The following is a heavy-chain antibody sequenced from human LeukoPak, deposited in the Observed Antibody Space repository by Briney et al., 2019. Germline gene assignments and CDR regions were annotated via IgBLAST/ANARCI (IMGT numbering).Heavy chain of an antibody. CDR2: ITSSGTYI. V-gene: IGHV3-21*01. Sequence: PGGSLKLSCATSGFTFNNYNMNWVRQAPGRALEWVSSITSSGTYIFYADSVKGRFTISRDNAKNSLYLQMNSLGPEDTAVYYCARDPYSGNYGNYYYYCMDVWGKGTTVTVSS. J-gene: IGHJ6*03. CDR3: ARDPYSGNYGNYYYYCMDV. D-gene: IGHD1-26*01. CDR1: GFTFNNYN.